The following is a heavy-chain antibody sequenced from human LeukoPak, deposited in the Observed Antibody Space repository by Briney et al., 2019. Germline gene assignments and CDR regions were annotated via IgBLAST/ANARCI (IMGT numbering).Heavy chain of an antibody. J-gene: IGHJ4*02. CDR2: ISGSGGST. Sequence: GGSLRLSCAASGFTFSSYAMSWVRQAPGKGLEWVSAISGSGGSTYYADSVKGRFTISRDNSKNTLYLQMNSLRAEDTALYYCVKDHCSSTGCYEFDYWGQGTLVTVSS. D-gene: IGHD2-2*01. V-gene: IGHV3-23*01. CDR3: VKDHCSSTGCYEFDY. CDR1: GFTFSSYA.